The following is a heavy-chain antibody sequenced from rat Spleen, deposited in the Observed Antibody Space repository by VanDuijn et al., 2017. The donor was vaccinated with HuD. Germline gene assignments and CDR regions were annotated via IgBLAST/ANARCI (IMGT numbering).Heavy chain of an antibody. D-gene: IGHD1-11*01. CDR2: ISTGGGNT. CDR1: GFTFSNYG. CDR3: TRQGGLRNWFAY. V-gene: IGHV5S13*01. Sequence: EVQLVESGGGLVQPGRSLKLSCAASGFTFSNYGMAWVRQAPTKGLEWVASISTGGGNTYYRDSVKGRFTVSRDSAESTLYLQMDSLRSDDTATYFCTRQGGLRNWFAYWGQGTLVTVSS. J-gene: IGHJ3*01.